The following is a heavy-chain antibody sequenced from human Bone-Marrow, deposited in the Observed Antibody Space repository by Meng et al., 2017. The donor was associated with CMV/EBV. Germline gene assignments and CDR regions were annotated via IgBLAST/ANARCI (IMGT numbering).Heavy chain of an antibody. Sequence: GESLKISCAASGFTFSSYAMHWVRQAPGKGLEWVAVISYDGSNKYYADSVKGRFTISRDNSKNTLYLQMNSLRAEDTAVYYCAKEGDSSFFSYYYGMNVWGQGTTVTVSS. CDR1: GFTFSSYA. CDR3: AKEGDSSFFSYYYGMNV. D-gene: IGHD6-19*01. J-gene: IGHJ6*02. CDR2: ISYDGSNK. V-gene: IGHV3-30-3*01.